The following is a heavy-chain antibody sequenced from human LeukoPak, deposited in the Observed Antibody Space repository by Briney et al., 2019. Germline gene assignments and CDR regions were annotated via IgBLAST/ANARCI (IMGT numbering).Heavy chain of an antibody. CDR2: ISSSSSYI. J-gene: IGHJ3*02. CDR3: ARVRLAAAGPNAFDI. D-gene: IGHD6-13*01. V-gene: IGHV3-21*01. Sequence: GGSLRLSCAASGFTFSSYSINWVRQAPGKGLEWVSSISSSSSYIYYADSVKGRFTISRDNAKNSLYLQMNSLRAEDTAVYYCARVRLAAAGPNAFDIWGQGTMVTVSS. CDR1: GFTFSSYS.